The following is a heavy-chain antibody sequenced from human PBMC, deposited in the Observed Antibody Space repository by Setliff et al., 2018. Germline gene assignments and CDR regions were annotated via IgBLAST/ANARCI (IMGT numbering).Heavy chain of an antibody. D-gene: IGHD3-3*01. V-gene: IGHV1-46*03. CDR1: GYTLSKYY. CDR3: ARDRFYNSWSGTSITAPHDAFDI. CDR2: INPSGGLT. Sequence: GASVKVSCKASGYTLSKYYMHWVRQAPGQGLGWMGIINPSGGLTKYAQKFQGRVTMTSDTSTNTVYLEVSSLRSEDTAVYFCARDRFYNSWSGTSITAPHDAFDIWGQGTMVTVSS. J-gene: IGHJ3*02.